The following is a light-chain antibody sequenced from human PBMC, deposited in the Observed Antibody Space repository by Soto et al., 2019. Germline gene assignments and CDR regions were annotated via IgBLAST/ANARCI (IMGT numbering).Light chain of an antibody. CDR3: QSFDRSLTAWV. Sequence: QSVLTQPPSVPGAPGQSVTISCTGSSSNIGAGYDVHWYQQRPGTAPTLLISGNTDRPSGVPDRSSGSKSGTSASLAITGLQTEDEADYYCQSFDRSLTAWVFGGGTKLTVL. CDR1: SSNIGAGYD. CDR2: GNT. V-gene: IGLV1-40*01. J-gene: IGLJ3*02.